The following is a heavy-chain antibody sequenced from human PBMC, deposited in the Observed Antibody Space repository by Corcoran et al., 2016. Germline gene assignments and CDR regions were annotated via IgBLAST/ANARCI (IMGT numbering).Heavy chain of an antibody. J-gene: IGHJ2*01. V-gene: IGHV4-59*01. Sequence: QVQLQESGPGLVKPSETLSLTCTVSSGSISSYYWSWIRQPPGKGLEWIGYIYYSGSTNYNPSLKSRVTISVDTSKNQFSLKLSSVTAADTAVYYCAGDSGQAAFANWYFDLWGRGTLVTVSS. CDR2: IYYSGST. CDR1: SGSISSYY. CDR3: AGDSGQAAFANWYFDL.